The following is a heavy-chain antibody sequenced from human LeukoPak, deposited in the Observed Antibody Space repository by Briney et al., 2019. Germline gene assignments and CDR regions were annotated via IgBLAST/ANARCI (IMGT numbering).Heavy chain of an antibody. V-gene: IGHV1-69*13. J-gene: IGHJ3*02. CDR2: IIPIFGTA. CDR1: GYTFTSYY. CDR3: ARDERAQKVRDGSSWSAFDI. Sequence: RRASVKVSCKASGYTFTSYYMHWVRQALGQGLEWMGGIIPIFGTANYAQKFQGRVTITADESTSTAYMELRSLRSDDTAVYYCARDERAQKVRDGSSWSAFDIWGQGTMVTVSS. D-gene: IGHD6-13*01.